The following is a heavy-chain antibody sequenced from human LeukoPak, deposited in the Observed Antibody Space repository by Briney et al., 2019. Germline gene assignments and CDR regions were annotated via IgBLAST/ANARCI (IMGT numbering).Heavy chain of an antibody. Sequence: GGSLRLSCAASGFTFDDYGMSWVRQAPGKGLEWVSGINWNGGSTGYADSVKGRFTISRDNAKSSLYLQMNSLRAEDTALYYCARGKMATPEPYYFDYWGQGTLVTVSS. V-gene: IGHV3-20*04. CDR1: GFTFDDYG. CDR3: ARGKMATPEPYYFDY. D-gene: IGHD5-24*01. CDR2: INWNGGST. J-gene: IGHJ4*02.